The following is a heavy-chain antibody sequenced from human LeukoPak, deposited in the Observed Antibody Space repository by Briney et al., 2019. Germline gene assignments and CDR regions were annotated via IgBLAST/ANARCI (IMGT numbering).Heavy chain of an antibody. J-gene: IGHJ6*02. CDR3: ARGSSSSSVNDFYGLDV. D-gene: IGHD6-6*01. Sequence: SVKVSCKASGGTFSTSAISWVRQAPGQGPEWMGRISPIIGVAKSAQKFQGRVTITADKSTSTAYMDLSSLRSDDTAVYYCARGSSSSSVNDFYGLDVWGQGTTVTVSS. CDR1: GGTFSTSA. CDR2: ISPIIGVA. V-gene: IGHV1-69*04.